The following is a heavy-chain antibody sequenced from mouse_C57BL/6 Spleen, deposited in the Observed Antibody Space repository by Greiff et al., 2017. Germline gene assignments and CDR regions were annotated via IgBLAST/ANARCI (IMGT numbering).Heavy chain of an antibody. D-gene: IGHD2-5*01. CDR2: IDPSDSYT. Sequence: QVQLQQPGAELVKPGASVQLSCKASGYTFTSYWMQWVKQRPGQGLEWIGEIDPSDSYTNYNQKFKGKATLTVDTSSSTAYMQLSSLTSEDSAVYYGARGGYSNYGAYWGQGTLVTVSA. CDR3: ARGGYSNYGAY. CDR1: GYTFTSYW. J-gene: IGHJ3*01. V-gene: IGHV1-50*01.